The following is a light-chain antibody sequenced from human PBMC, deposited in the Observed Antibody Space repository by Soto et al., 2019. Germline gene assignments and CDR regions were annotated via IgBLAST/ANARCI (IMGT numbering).Light chain of an antibody. CDR3: SSYTRSTTWL. CDR2: EVS. V-gene: IGLV2-14*01. CDR1: ISDVGAYNY. J-gene: IGLJ3*02. Sequence: QAVVTQPASVSGSPGQSITISCTGSISDVGAYNYVSWYQQHPGKAPKLMIYEVSNRPSGVAFRFSGSKSGNTASLTISGLQAEDEGDYFCSSYTRSTTWLFGGGTKLTVL.